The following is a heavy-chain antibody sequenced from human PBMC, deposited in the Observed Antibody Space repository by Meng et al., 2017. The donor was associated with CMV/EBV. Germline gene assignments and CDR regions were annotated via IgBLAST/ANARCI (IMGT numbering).Heavy chain of an antibody. CDR3: ARVGGHYDFWSGYAQLGYFDY. CDR2: IFYSGST. J-gene: IGHJ4*02. CDR1: GGSISSSSYY. V-gene: IGHV4-39*07. Sequence: GSLRLSCTVSGGSISSSSYYWGWIRQPPGKGLEWIGSIFYSGSTYYNTSLKSRVTISVDTSKNQFSLKLSSVTAADTAVYYCARVGGHYDFWSGYAQLGYFDYWGQGTLVTVSS. D-gene: IGHD3-3*01.